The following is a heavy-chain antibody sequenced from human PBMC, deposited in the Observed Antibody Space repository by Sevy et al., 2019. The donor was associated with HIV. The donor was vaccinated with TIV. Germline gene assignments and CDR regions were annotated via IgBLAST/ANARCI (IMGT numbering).Heavy chain of an antibody. V-gene: IGHV3-23*01. CDR1: GFTFSSYA. Sequence: GGSLRLSCAASGFTFSSYAMSWVRQAPGKGLEWVLSIRGSGRGKYYADSVKGRFTVSRDTSGNTLYLQMNSLRAEDTATYYCAKDRNIGKTGWFDPWGQGTLVTVSS. CDR2: IRGSGRGK. D-gene: IGHD5-12*01. J-gene: IGHJ5*02. CDR3: AKDRNIGKTGWFDP.